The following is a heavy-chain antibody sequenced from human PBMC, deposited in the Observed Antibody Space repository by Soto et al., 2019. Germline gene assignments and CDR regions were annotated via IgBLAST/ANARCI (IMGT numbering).Heavy chain of an antibody. CDR3: ARDNSHNDY. CDR2: IYGGGST. D-gene: IGHD1-26*01. CDR1: GFTVSSNY. V-gene: IGHV3-66*01. Sequence: EVQLVESGGGLVQPGGSLRLSCAASGFTVSSNYMSWVRQAPGKGLGWVSVIYGGGSTYYAASVKGRFPISRDNSKSKLYLQMNSLRAEDTAVYYCARDNSHNDYWGQGTLVTVSS. J-gene: IGHJ4*02.